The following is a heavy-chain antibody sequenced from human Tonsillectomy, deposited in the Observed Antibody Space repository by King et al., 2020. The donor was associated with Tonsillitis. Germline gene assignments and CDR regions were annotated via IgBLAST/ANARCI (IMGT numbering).Heavy chain of an antibody. Sequence: QLVQSGGVVVQPGGSLRLSCSASGFTFDEYTMHWVRQAPGKGLEWVSLISWDGGTTYYADSVKDRFDISRDNSKNSLYLQMSALRTEDTALYSCAKVPGALRLFDAFDIWGRGTMVTVSS. J-gene: IGHJ3*02. V-gene: IGHV3-43*01. D-gene: IGHD3-3*02. CDR2: ISWDGGTT. CDR3: AKVPGALRLFDAFDI. CDR1: GFTFDEYT.